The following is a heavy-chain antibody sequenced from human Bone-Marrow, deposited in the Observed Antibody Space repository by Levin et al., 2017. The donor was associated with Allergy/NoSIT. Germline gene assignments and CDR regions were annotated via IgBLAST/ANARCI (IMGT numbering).Heavy chain of an antibody. J-gene: IGHJ4*02. Sequence: TGESLKISCEASRSTFSVYHMHWVRQAPGQGLEYMGWINPHSGATNYAETFQGRITVTTDMSITTIFLDLRSLRSDDTAVYYCASLVGPTTGGDSWGQGTLITVSS. CDR1: RSTFSVYH. CDR3: ASLVGPTTGGDS. V-gene: IGHV1-2*02. D-gene: IGHD1-26*01. CDR2: INPHSGAT.